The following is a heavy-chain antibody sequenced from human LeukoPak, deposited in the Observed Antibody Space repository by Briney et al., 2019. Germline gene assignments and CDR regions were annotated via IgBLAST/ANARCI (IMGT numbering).Heavy chain of an antibody. CDR2: IYYSGST. D-gene: IGHD1-7*01. J-gene: IGHJ4*02. CDR1: GGSISSYY. Sequence: SETLSLTCTVSGGSISSYYWSWIRQPPGKGLEWIGYIYYSGSTNYNPSLKSRVTISVDTSKNQFSLKLSSVTAADTAVYYCARRGNWNYCFDYWGQGTLVTVSS. V-gene: IGHV4-59*08. CDR3: ARRGNWNYCFDY.